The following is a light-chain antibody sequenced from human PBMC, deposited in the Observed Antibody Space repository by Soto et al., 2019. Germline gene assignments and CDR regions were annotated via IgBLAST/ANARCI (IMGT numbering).Light chain of an antibody. J-gene: IGKJ2*01. CDR1: QGISSY. CDR3: QQYYSYPPMYT. Sequence: IRMTQSPSSLSASTGDRVTITCRASQGISSYLAWYQQKPGKAPKRLIYAASTLQSGVPSRFGGRGAGSDFTLTIRGLQSEDFATYYCQQYYSYPPMYTFGQGTKLEIK. V-gene: IGKV1-8*01. CDR2: AAS.